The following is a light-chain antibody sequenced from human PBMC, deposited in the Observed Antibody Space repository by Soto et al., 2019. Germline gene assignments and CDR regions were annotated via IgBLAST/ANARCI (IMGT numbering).Light chain of an antibody. Sequence: VVLTQSPDTLSLSPGEGGTLSCRASQSVSSNYLAWYQQKPGQAPRLLIYGGSRRATGIPDRFSSGGSGTDFTLTISRLEPEDVAVYFCQCQQFGISPVYTFGQGTKLEIK. CDR1: QSVSSNY. CDR3: QQFGISPVYT. J-gene: IGKJ2*01. V-gene: IGKV3-20*01. CDR2: GGS.